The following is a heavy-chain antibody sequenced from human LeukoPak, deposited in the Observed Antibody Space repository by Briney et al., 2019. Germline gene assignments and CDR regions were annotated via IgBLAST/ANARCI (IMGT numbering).Heavy chain of an antibody. CDR1: GYIYTNYG. Sequence: GASVRVSCKASGYIYTNYGISWVRQAPGQGLEWMGWISAYNGNTNYVQKFQGRATMTTDTSTTTAYMELRSLRSDDTAVYHCARDLDIVVVPVVSRHYGLDVWGQGTTVTVSS. CDR2: ISAYNGNT. V-gene: IGHV1-18*01. D-gene: IGHD2-2*01. J-gene: IGHJ6*02. CDR3: ARDLDIVVVPVVSRHYGLDV.